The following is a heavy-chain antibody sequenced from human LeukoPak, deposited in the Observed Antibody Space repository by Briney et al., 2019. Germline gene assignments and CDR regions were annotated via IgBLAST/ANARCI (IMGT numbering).Heavy chain of an antibody. CDR3: ARGRITMVRGKETADY. CDR2: INPNSGGT. D-gene: IGHD3-10*01. V-gene: IGHV1-2*02. CDR1: GYTFTGYY. Sequence: GASVKVSCKASGYTFTGYYMHWVRQAPGQGLEWMGWINPNSGGTNYAQKFQGRVTMTRDTSISTAYMGLSRLRSDDTAVYYCARGRITMVRGKETADYWGQGTLVTVSS. J-gene: IGHJ4*02.